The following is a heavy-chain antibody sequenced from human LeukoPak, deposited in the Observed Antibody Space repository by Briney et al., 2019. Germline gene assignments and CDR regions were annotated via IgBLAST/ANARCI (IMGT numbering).Heavy chain of an antibody. Sequence: PSETLSLTCTVSGGSISSSSYYWGWIRQPPGKGLEWIGSIYYSGSTYYNPSLKSRATISVDTSKNQFSLKLSSVTAADTAVYYCALDHSSSSLFDYWGQGTLVTVSS. J-gene: IGHJ4*02. V-gene: IGHV4-39*01. D-gene: IGHD6-6*01. CDR3: ALDHSSSSLFDY. CDR1: GGSISSSSYY. CDR2: IYYSGST.